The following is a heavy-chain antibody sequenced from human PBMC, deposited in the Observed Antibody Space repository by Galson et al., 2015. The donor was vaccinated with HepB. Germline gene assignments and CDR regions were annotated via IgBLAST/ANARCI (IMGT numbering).Heavy chain of an antibody. D-gene: IGHD4-17*01. CDR1: GGTFSSYA. V-gene: IGHV1-69*04. Sequence: SVKVSCKASGGTFSSYAISWVRQAPGQGLEWMGRIIPILGITNYAQKFQGRVTITADKSTSTAYMELSSLRSEDTAVYYCARVYGDYDPYNWFDPWGQGTLVTVSS. J-gene: IGHJ5*02. CDR2: IIPILGIT. CDR3: ARVYGDYDPYNWFDP.